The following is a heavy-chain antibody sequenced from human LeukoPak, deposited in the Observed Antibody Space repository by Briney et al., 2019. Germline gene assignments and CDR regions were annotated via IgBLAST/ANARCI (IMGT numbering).Heavy chain of an antibody. J-gene: IGHJ1*01. CDR1: GYTFTSYG. Sequence: ASVKVSCKASGYTFTSYGISWVRQAPGQGLEWMGWISAYNGNTNYAQKLQGRVTMTTDTSTSTAYMELRSLRSDDTAVYYCARDPPGRRYDSSDYRRAEYFQHWGQGTLVTVSS. D-gene: IGHD3-22*01. V-gene: IGHV1-18*01. CDR2: ISAYNGNT. CDR3: ARDPPGRRYDSSDYRRAEYFQH.